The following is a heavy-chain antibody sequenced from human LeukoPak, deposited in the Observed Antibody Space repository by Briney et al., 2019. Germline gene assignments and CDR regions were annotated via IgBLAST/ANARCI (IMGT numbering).Heavy chain of an antibody. CDR2: IYTSGST. J-gene: IGHJ3*02. CDR1: GGSISSGSYY. Sequence: SETLSLTCTVSGGSISSGSYYWSWIRQPAGKGLEWIGRIYTSGSTNYNPSLKSRVTISVDTSKNQFSLKLSSVTAADTAVCYCARRVEVGATNGAFDIWGQGTMVTVSS. D-gene: IGHD1-26*01. V-gene: IGHV4-61*02. CDR3: ARRVEVGATNGAFDI.